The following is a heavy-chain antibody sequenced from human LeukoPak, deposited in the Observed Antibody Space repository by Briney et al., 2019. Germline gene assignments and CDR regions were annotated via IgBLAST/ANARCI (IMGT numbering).Heavy chain of an antibody. V-gene: IGHV4-34*01. J-gene: IGHJ1*01. CDR2: INHSGST. CDR1: VGSFSGYY. Sequence: SETLSLTCAVCVGSFSGYYWSWIRGPRGKGREWLGEINHSGSTNYNPPLKSRVTISVDTSKNQFSLKLSSVTAADTAVYYCVRSPPAVWSGSYYRSFQHWGQGTLVTVSS. CDR3: VRSPPAVWSGSYYRSFQH. D-gene: IGHD1-26*01.